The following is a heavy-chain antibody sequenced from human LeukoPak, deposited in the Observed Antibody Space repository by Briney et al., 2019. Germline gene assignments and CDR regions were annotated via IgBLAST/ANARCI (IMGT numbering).Heavy chain of an antibody. D-gene: IGHD6-19*01. CDR1: GFTFSTYS. V-gene: IGHV3-21*01. CDR2: ISGSSDYK. J-gene: IGHJ4*02. Sequence: GGSLRLSCAASGFTFSTYSMNWARQAPGKGPEWVSSISGSSDYKYYADSVKGRFTISRDNAKNSLYLQMNSLRVEDTAVYYCARGPQWLAYDYWGQGTLVTVSS. CDR3: ARGPQWLAYDY.